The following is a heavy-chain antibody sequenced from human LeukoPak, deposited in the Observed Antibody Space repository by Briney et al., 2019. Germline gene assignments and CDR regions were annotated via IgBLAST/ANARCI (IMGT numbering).Heavy chain of an antibody. D-gene: IGHD2-2*02. CDR2: IYPGDSDT. CDR1: GYSFTSYW. Sequence: GESLKISCKGSGYSFTSYWISWARQMPGKGLEWMGIIYPGDSDTRYSPSFQGQVTISADKSISTAYLQWSSLKASDTAMYYCARSGTPGYCSSTSCYRGGPTYYYYMDVWGKGTTVTVSS. J-gene: IGHJ6*03. CDR3: ARSGTPGYCSSTSCYRGGPTYYYYMDV. V-gene: IGHV5-51*01.